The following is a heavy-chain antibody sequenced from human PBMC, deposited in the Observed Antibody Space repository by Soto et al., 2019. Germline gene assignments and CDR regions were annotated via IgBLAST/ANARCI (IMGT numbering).Heavy chain of an antibody. CDR1: GFTFSGSA. J-gene: IGHJ4*02. CDR2: IRSKANSYAT. Sequence: EVQLVESGGGLVQPGGSLKLSCAASGFTFSGSAMHWVRQASGKGLEWVGRIRSKANSYATAYAASVKGRFTISRDDSKNTAYLQMYSLKTEDTAVYYCTRAGTWHYWGQGTLVTVSS. CDR3: TRAGTWHY. V-gene: IGHV3-73*02.